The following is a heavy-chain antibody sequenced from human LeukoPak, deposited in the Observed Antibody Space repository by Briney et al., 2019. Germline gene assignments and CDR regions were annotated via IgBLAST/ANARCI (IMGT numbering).Heavy chain of an antibody. CDR2: INPNSGGT. CDR1: GYTFTSYG. CDR3: ATKGGVDTGVLNS. J-gene: IGHJ4*02. Sequence: ASVKVSCKASGYTFTSYGISWVRQAPGQGLEWMGWINPNSGGTNYAQKFQGRVTMTRDTSISTAYMELSRLRSDDTAVYYCATKGGVDTGVLNSWGQGTLVTVSS. D-gene: IGHD2-15*01. V-gene: IGHV1-2*02.